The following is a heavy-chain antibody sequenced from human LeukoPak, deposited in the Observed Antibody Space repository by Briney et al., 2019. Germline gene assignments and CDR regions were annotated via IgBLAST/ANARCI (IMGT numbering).Heavy chain of an antibody. Sequence: GGSLRLSCAASGFTFSSYGMHWVRQAPGKGLEWVAFIRYDGTNKYYADSVKGRFTISRDNSKNTLYLQMDSLRAEDTAVSYCAKGPGVIGTGTSGYFDYWGQGTLVTVSS. J-gene: IGHJ4*02. CDR2: IRYDGTNK. V-gene: IGHV3-30*02. CDR3: AKGPGVIGTGTSGYFDY. CDR1: GFTFSSYG. D-gene: IGHD1-7*01.